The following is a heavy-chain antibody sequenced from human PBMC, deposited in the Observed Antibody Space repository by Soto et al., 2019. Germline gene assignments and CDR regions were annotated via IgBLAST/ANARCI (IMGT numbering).Heavy chain of an antibody. Sequence: QVQLQESGPGLVRPSETLSLTCTVSGGSISSSNWWNWVRQSPGEGLEWIAEIHHSGATNYNPSLKSRVTISTDKSKHQFSLMRPSVTAADTAVYYCAPLGMSPPVPDSWGQGSLVTVTS. V-gene: IGHV4-4*02. CDR2: IHHSGAT. CDR1: GGSISSSNW. J-gene: IGHJ4*02. CDR3: APLGMSPPVPDS. D-gene: IGHD4-17*01.